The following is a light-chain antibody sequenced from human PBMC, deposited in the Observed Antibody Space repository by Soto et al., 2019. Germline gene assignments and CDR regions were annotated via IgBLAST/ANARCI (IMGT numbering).Light chain of an antibody. CDR2: RNN. V-gene: IGLV1-47*01. J-gene: IGLJ2*01. CDR1: SSNIGTNY. CDR3: AAWDDSLNGPL. Sequence: QAVVTQPPSASGTPGQRVTISCSGSSSNIGTNYVYWYQQLPGTAPKLLIYRNNQRPSGVPDRFSGSKSGTSASLAISGLRSDDEADYYCAAWDDSLNGPLFGGGTKVTVL.